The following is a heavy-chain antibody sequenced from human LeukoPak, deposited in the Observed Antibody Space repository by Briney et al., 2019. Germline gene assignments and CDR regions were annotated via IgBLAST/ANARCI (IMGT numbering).Heavy chain of an antibody. CDR1: GGSISSGGYS. CDR3: ARRRGGWYFDY. J-gene: IGHJ4*02. Sequence: ASETLSLTCAVSGGSISSGGYSWSWIRQPPGKGLEWIGYIYHSGSTYYNPSLKSRVTISVDTSKNQFSLKLSSVTAADTAVYYCARRRGGWYFDYWGQGTLVTVSS. D-gene: IGHD2-15*01. V-gene: IGHV4-30-2*01. CDR2: IYHSGST.